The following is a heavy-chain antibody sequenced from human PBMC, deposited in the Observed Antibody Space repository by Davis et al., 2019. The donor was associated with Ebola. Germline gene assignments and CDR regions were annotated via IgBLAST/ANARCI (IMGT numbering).Heavy chain of an antibody. CDR2: ISTGGDTT. CDR1: GFTSRSIV. J-gene: IGHJ6*04. V-gene: IGHV3-23*01. D-gene: IGHD2-15*01. CDR3: VKGGWLDV. Sequence: PGGSLRLSCAASGFTSRSIVMTWVRQAPGKGLEWVSVISTGGDTTYYADSVKGRFTISRDNSKNTLYLQMNSLRAGDTAVYYCVKGGWLDVWGKGTTVTVSS.